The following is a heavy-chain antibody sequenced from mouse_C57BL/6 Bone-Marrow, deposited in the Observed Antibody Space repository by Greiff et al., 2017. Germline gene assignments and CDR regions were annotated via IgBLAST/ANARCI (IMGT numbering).Heavy chain of an antibody. CDR2: ISSGGSYT. D-gene: IGHD2-1*01. CDR3: ARRYGKRMDY. CDR1: GFTFSSYG. J-gene: IGHJ4*01. V-gene: IGHV5-6*02. Sequence: EVKLVESGGDLVKPGGSLKLSCAASGFTFSSYGMSWVRQTPDKRLEWVATISSGGSYTYYPDSVKGRFTISRDNAKNTLYLQMSSLKSEDTAMYYCARRYGKRMDYGGQGTSVTVSS.